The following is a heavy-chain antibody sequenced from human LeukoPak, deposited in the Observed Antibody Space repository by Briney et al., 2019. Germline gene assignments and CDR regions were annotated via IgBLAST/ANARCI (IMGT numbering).Heavy chain of an antibody. V-gene: IGHV4-39*07. CDR1: GGSISSSSYY. CDR2: IYYSGST. D-gene: IGHD6-13*01. J-gene: IGHJ2*01. CDR3: ARGDRAAAGHGWYFDL. Sequence: SETLSLTCTVSGGSISSSSYYWGWIRQPPGKGLEWIGSIYYSGSTYYNPSLKSRVTISVDTSKNQFSLKLSFVTAADTAVYYCARGDRAAAGHGWYFDLWGRGTLVTVSS.